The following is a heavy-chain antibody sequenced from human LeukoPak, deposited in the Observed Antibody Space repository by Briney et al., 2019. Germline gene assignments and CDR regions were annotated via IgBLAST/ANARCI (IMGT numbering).Heavy chain of an antibody. J-gene: IGHJ4*02. CDR1: GGSIISGDHW. CDR3: ARHSGYERD. V-gene: IGHV4-30-4*01. CDR2: IYPSGTT. Sequence: SQTLSLTCTVSGGSIISGDHWWSWVRQPPGKGLEWIGYIYPSGTTHYKTSLKSRLTISLDRSKNQFSLTLKSVTAADTAVYYCARHSGYERDWGQGTLVTVSS. D-gene: IGHD5-12*01.